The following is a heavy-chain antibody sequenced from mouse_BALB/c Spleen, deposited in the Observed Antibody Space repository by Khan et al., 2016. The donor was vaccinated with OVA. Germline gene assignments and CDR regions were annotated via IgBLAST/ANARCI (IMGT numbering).Heavy chain of an antibody. CDR2: IYPGSGST. D-gene: IGHD1-1*01. V-gene: IGHV1-77*01. CDR1: GYTFTDYV. Sequence: QVQLKESGPELVKPGASVMMSCKASGYTFTDYVINWVKQRTGQGLEWIGDIYPGSGSTYYNEKFKGKAKLTADKSSNTAYMQLSSLTFEDSAVYFCARGGYSVFAYWGQGTLVTVAA. CDR3: ARGGYSVFAY. J-gene: IGHJ3*01.